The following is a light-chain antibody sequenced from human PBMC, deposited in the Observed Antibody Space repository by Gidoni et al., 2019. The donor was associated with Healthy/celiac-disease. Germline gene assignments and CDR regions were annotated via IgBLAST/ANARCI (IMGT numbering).Light chain of an antibody. CDR2: DAS. CDR1: QSVSSY. Sequence: ELVLTQSPATLSLSPGERATLSCRASQSVSSYLAWYQQKPGQAPRLLIYDASNRATGIPARFSGSGSGKDFTLTSSSLEPEDFAVYYCQQRSNWPPMYTFGQGTKLEIK. V-gene: IGKV3-11*01. CDR3: QQRSNWPPMYT. J-gene: IGKJ2*01.